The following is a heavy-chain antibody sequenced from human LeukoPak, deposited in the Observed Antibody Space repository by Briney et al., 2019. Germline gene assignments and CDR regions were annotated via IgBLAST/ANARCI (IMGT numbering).Heavy chain of an antibody. J-gene: IGHJ4*02. D-gene: IGHD3-16*01. CDR3: ARDRPWGYFDD. CDR2: IRQDGGAK. CDR1: TFTFSNYW. V-gene: IGHV3-7*04. Sequence: GGSLSLSCAASTFTFSNYWLSWVRQAPGKGLEWVANIRQDGGAKQYADSVKGRFTMSRDSATKTVYLEMNSLRAEDTAVYYCARDRPWGYFDDWGQGTLVTVSS.